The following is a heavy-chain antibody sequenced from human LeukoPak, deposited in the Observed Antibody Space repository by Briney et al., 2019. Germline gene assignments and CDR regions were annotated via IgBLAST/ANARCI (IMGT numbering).Heavy chain of an antibody. J-gene: IGHJ4*02. D-gene: IGHD3-22*01. Sequence: AGGSLRLSCAASGFTFSDYYMSWIRQAPGKGLEWVSYISSSGSSIYYADSVKGRFTISRDNAQNSLYLQMNSLRAEDTAVYYCARDGEFYYDSSSYWGQGSLVTVSS. V-gene: IGHV3-11*01. CDR2: ISSSGSSI. CDR3: ARDGEFYYDSSSY. CDR1: GFTFSDYY.